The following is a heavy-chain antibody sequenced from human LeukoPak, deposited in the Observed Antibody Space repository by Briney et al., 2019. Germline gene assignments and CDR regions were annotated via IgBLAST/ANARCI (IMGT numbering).Heavy chain of an antibody. CDR3: AKEGGGDRDEYSSSSVGDYFDY. D-gene: IGHD6-6*01. CDR1: GFTFRNYG. V-gene: IGHV3-23*01. CDR2: ISGSGGST. Sequence: QPGGSLRLSCAASGFTFRNYGMSWVRQAPGKGLEWVSAISGSGGSTYYADSVKGRFTISRDNSKNMLYLQMNSLRAEDTAVYYCAKEGGGDRDEYSSSSVGDYFDYWGQGTLVTVSS. J-gene: IGHJ4*02.